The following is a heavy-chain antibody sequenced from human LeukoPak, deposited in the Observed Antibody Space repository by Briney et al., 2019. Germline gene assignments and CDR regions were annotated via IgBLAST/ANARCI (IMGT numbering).Heavy chain of an antibody. V-gene: IGHV1-69*06. Sequence: SVKVSCKASGYTFTGYYMHWVRQAPGQGLEWMGGIIPIFGTANYAQKFQGRVTITADKSTSTAYMELSSLRSEDTAVYYCARDPVGRWSPDLDYWGQGTLVTVSS. CDR1: GYTFTGYY. CDR3: ARDPVGRWSPDLDY. CDR2: IIPIFGTA. D-gene: IGHD1-26*01. J-gene: IGHJ4*02.